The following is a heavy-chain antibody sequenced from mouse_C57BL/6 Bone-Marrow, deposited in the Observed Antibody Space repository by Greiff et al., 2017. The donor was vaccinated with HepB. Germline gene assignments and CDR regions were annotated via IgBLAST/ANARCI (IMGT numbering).Heavy chain of an antibody. CDR1: GFTFTDYY. CDR2: IRNKANGYTT. Sequence: EVKLVESGGGLVQPGGSLSLSCAASGFTFTDYYMSWVRQPPGKALEWLGFIRNKANGYTTEYSASVKGRFTISRDNSQSILYLQMNALRAEDSATYYCARYPIPPPDYGSLYAMDYWGQGTSVTVSS. D-gene: IGHD1-1*01. J-gene: IGHJ4*01. CDR3: ARYPIPPPDYGSLYAMDY. V-gene: IGHV7-3*01.